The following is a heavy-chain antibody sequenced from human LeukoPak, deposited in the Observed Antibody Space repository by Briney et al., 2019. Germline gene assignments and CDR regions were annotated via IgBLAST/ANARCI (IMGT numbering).Heavy chain of an antibody. D-gene: IGHD3-22*01. V-gene: IGHV4-34*01. J-gene: IGHJ4*02. CDR2: INDSGST. CDR3: ARVQGYYDSSGYPLDY. CDR1: GGSFSGYY. Sequence: SETLSLTCAAYGGSFSGYYWSWIRQPPGKGLEWIAEINDSGSTNYNPSLKSRVTISVDTSKNQFSLKLSSVTAADTAVYYCARVQGYYDSSGYPLDYWGQGTLVTVSS.